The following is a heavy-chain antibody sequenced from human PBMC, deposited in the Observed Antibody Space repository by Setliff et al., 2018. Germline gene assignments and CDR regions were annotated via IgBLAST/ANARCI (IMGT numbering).Heavy chain of an antibody. D-gene: IGHD2-15*01. Sequence: GGSLRLSCAASGFTLRSYWMSWVRQAPGKGLEWVANIKEDGSETYYGGSVKGRFTISRDNAKNSLYLQMNSLRVEDTAVYYCARTCSGSGCYAGLESWGQGTPVTVS. CDR2: IKEDGSET. J-gene: IGHJ4*02. CDR3: ARTCSGSGCYAGLES. CDR1: GFTLRSYW. V-gene: IGHV3-7*01.